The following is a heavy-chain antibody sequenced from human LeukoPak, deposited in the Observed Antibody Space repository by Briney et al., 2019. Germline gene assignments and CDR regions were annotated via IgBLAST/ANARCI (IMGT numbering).Heavy chain of an antibody. CDR1: GFTFSNYA. J-gene: IGHJ4*02. CDR3: ATARDSYDSSGSSDC. Sequence: GGSLRLSCAVSGFTFSNYAMNWVRQAPGKGLGCVSVISGGGGRTYYADSVKGRFTVSRDNSKNTMYLQMNSLRVEDTAVYYCATARDSYDSSGSSDCWGQGTLVTVSS. V-gene: IGHV3-23*01. D-gene: IGHD3-22*01. CDR2: ISGGGGRT.